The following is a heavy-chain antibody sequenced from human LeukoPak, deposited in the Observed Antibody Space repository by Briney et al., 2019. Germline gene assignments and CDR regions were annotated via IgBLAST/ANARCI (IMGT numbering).Heavy chain of an antibody. CDR3: AKFPADLYYYYYGMDV. V-gene: IGHV3-30*18. CDR2: ISYDGSNK. J-gene: IGHJ6*02. D-gene: IGHD2-2*01. Sequence: GRSLRLSCAASGFTFSSYGMHWVRQAPGKGLEWVAVISYDGSNKYYADSVKGRFTISRDNSKNTLYLQMNSLRAEDTAVYYCAKFPADLYYYYYGMDVWGQGTTVTVSS. CDR1: GFTFSSYG.